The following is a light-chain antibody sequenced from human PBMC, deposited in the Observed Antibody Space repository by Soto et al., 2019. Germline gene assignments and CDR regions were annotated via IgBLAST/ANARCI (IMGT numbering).Light chain of an antibody. CDR1: HSVSSN. J-gene: IGKJ2*01. Sequence: EKVMTQSPATLSVSPGERATLSCRASHSVSSNLAWYQQKPGQAPRLLIYGASTRATGIPVRFSGSGSGTEFTLTISSLQSEDFAIYYCQQYNNWPPMYTFGQGTKLGIK. V-gene: IGKV3-15*01. CDR2: GAS. CDR3: QQYNNWPPMYT.